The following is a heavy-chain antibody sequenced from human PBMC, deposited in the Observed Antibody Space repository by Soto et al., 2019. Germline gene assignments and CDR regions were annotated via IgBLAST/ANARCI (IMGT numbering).Heavy chain of an antibody. CDR3: ARDLSSWDAFDI. Sequence: GGSLRVSCAASGFNFSGYSMNWVRQAPGKGLEWVSSISSSSSYIYYADSVKGRFTISRDNAKNSLYLQMNSLRAEDTAVYYCARDLSSWDAFDIWGQGTMVTVSS. D-gene: IGHD2-2*01. CDR2: ISSSSSYI. J-gene: IGHJ3*02. V-gene: IGHV3-21*01. CDR1: GFNFSGYS.